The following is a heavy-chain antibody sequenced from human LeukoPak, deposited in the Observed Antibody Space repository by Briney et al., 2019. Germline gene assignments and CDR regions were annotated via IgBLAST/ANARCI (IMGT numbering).Heavy chain of an antibody. J-gene: IGHJ5*02. CDR1: GGSLSSSSYY. CDR2: MYYSGST. Sequence: SETLSLPCTVSGGSLSSSSYYWGWIRQPPGKGLEWIGSMYYSGSTYYNPSLKSRVTISVDTSKHQFSLKLSSVTTADAAVYYCARQRREGTTKLHWFDPWGQGTLVTVSS. CDR3: ARQRREGTTKLHWFDP. V-gene: IGHV4-39*01. D-gene: IGHD1-1*01.